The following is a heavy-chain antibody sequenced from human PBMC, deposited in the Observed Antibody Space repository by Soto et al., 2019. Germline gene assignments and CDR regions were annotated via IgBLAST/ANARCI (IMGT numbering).Heavy chain of an antibody. Sequence: ASVKVSCKASGYTFTSYGISWVRQAPGQGLEWMGWISAYNGNTNYAQKLQGRVTMTTDTSTSTAYMVLRSLSSDDTAVYYCARNQEPYDFVFVSYRWIRDYYYYGMDVWGQGTTVTVSS. CDR1: GYTFTSYG. CDR2: ISAYNGNT. J-gene: IGHJ6*02. D-gene: IGHD3-16*02. CDR3: ARNQEPYDFVFVSYRWIRDYYYYGMDV. V-gene: IGHV1-18*01.